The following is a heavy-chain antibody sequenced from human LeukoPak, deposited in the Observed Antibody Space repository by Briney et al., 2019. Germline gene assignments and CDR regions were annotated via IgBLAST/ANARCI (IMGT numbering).Heavy chain of an antibody. CDR2: IYYSGST. CDR3: ARDTYYDATFDY. J-gene: IGHJ4*02. V-gene: IGHV4-30-4*01. D-gene: IGHD3-22*01. Sequence: PSETLSLTCTVSGGSISSGDYYWSWIRQPPGKGLEWIGYIYYSGSTYYNPSLKSRVTISVDTSKNQFSLELSSVTAADTAVYYCARDTYYDATFDYWGQGTLVTVSS. CDR1: GGSISSGDYY.